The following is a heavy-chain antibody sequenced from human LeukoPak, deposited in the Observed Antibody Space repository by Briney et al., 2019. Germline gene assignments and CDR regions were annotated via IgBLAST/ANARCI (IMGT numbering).Heavy chain of an antibody. Sequence: GGSLRLSCAASGFTFSSYGMHWVRQAPGKGLEWVAFIRYDGSNKYYADSVKGRFTISRDNSKNTLYLQMNSLRAEDTAVYYCAKDDWNAERGGFDYWGQGTLVTVSS. CDR3: AKDDWNAERGGFDY. J-gene: IGHJ4*02. CDR2: IRYDGSNK. CDR1: GFTFSSYG. D-gene: IGHD1-1*01. V-gene: IGHV3-30*02.